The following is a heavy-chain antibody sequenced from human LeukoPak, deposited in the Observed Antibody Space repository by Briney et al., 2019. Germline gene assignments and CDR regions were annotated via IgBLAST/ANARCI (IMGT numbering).Heavy chain of an antibody. CDR2: IYHSGST. CDR3: ARVFAAAGTDIPEYFQH. V-gene: IGHV4-4*02. J-gene: IGHJ1*01. Sequence: SETLSLTCAVSGGSISSSNWWRWVRQPPGKGLEWIGEIYHSGSTNYNPSLKSRVTISVDKSKNQFSLKLSSVTAADTAVYYCARVFAAAGTDIPEYFQHWGQGTLVTVSS. D-gene: IGHD6-13*01. CDR1: GGSISSSNW.